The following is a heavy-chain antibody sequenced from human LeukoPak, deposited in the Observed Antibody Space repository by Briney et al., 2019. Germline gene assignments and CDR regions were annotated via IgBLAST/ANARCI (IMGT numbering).Heavy chain of an antibody. CDR1: GESLNGYY. Sequence: SETLSLTCAAYGESLNGYYWSWVRQPPGEGLEWIGEIYESGTTEYNPSLKSRVTISMVPSKQQFSLSLSSVTAADTAVYYCARGAWATRLGSWGLGTPVIVSS. CDR3: ARGAWATRLGS. V-gene: IGHV4-34*01. CDR2: IYESGTT. D-gene: IGHD2-15*01. J-gene: IGHJ4*02.